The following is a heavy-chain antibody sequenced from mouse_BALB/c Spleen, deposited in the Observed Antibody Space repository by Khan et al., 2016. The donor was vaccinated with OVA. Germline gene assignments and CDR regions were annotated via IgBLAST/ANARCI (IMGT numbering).Heavy chain of an antibody. CDR2: INPHFGET. CDR1: GYSFTGYF. CDR3: ARIYGSDFDY. V-gene: IGHV1-20*02. D-gene: IGHD1-1*01. Sequence: EVQLQESGPELVKPGASVKISCKASGYSFTGYFMHWVMQSHGKSLEWIGRINPHFGETFYNQTFVDKATLTVDESSSTAHLELRSLASEDSAVYYCARIYGSDFDYWGQGTTLKGSS. J-gene: IGHJ2*01.